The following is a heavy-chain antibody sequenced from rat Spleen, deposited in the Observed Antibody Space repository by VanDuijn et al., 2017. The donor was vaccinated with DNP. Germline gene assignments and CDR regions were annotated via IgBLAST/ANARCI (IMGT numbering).Heavy chain of an antibody. D-gene: IGHD1-1*01. Sequence: EVQLVESGGGLVQPGRSLKLSCAASGFTFSDYYMAWVRQAPTKGLEWVAYISHEGSSTYYRESVKGRFTISRDNAKSTLYLQMNSLRSEDMATYYCARHSEWWGAYYFDYWGQGVMVSVSS. CDR3: ARHSEWWGAYYFDY. J-gene: IGHJ2*01. CDR2: ISHEGSST. V-gene: IGHV5-22*01. CDR1: GFTFSDYY.